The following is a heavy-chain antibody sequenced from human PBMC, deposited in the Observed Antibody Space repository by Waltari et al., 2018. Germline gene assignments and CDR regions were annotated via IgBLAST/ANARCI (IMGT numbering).Heavy chain of an antibody. CDR3: AKGRTVTTGQTIDR. CDR2: ISGSGCST. Sequence: EVQVVESGGRLVQPGGSLRLSCTGSGFSFGNYAMTWVRQAPGQGLEWVSTISGSGCSTYYADSVKGRFTISRDNFKNTLYVQMNSLRVEDTAVYYCAKGRTVTTGQTIDRWGQGTLVTVSS. D-gene: IGHD4-17*01. CDR1: GFSFGNYA. J-gene: IGHJ5*02. V-gene: IGHV3-23*04.